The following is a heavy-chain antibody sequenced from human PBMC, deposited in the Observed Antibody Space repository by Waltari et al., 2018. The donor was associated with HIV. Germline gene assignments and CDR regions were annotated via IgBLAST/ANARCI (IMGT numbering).Heavy chain of an antibody. J-gene: IGHJ5*02. V-gene: IGHV4-34*01. CDR1: GGSFSGYY. D-gene: IGHD6-19*01. Sequence: QVQLQQWGAGLLKPSETLSLTCAVYGGSFSGYYWSWIRQPPGKGREWIGEINHSGSTNYNPSLKSRVTISVDTSKNQFSLSLNSVTAADTAVYYCARGINRSGWYLRAAYNWFDPWGQGTLVTVSS. CDR3: ARGINRSGWYLRAAYNWFDP. CDR2: INHSGST.